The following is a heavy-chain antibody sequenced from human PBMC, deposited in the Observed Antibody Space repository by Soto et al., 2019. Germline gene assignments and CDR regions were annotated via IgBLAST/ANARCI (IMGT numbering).Heavy chain of an antibody. CDR1: GGTFSSYA. J-gene: IGHJ4*02. D-gene: IGHD2-2*03. CDR2: IIPIFGTA. V-gene: IGHV1-69*01. Sequence: QVQLVQSGAEVKKPGSSVKVSCKASGGTFSSYAISWVRQAPGQGLEWMGGIIPIFGTANYAQKFQGRVTITADESTSTAYMELSSLRSEDTAVYYCARDSGYCSSTSCYWGEYYFDYWGQGTLVTVSS. CDR3: ARDSGYCSSTSCYWGEYYFDY.